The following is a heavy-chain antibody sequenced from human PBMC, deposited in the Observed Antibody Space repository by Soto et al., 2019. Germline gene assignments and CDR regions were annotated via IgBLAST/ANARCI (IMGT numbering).Heavy chain of an antibody. CDR3: ATDVIVCSSGVYPPCYHYGLGV. Sequence: PGGSLRLSCAASGFTFSSYGMHWVRQAPGKGLEWVAVISYDGSNKYYADSVKGRFTISRDNSKDTLYLQMNSLRAEDTAVYYCATDVIVCSSGVYPPCYHYGLGVWGRGSTV. J-gene: IGHJ6*01. CDR2: ISYDGSNK. CDR1: GFTFSSYG. V-gene: IGHV3-30*03. D-gene: IGHD6-25*01.